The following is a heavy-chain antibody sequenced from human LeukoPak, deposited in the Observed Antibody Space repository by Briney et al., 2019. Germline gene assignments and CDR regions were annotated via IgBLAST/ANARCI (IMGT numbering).Heavy chain of an antibody. D-gene: IGHD3-9*01. J-gene: IGHJ4*02. CDR1: GYTFTGYY. V-gene: IGHV1-2*02. CDR2: INPNSGGT. CDR3: ARDPSGYYMGTDY. Sequence: ASVKVSCKASGYTFTGYYMHWVRQAPGQGLEWMGWINPNSGGTNYAQKFQGRVTMTRDTSISTAYMELSRLRSDDTAEYYCARDPSGYYMGTDYWGQGTLVTVSS.